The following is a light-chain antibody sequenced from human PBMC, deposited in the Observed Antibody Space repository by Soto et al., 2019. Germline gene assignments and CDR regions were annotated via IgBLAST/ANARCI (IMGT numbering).Light chain of an antibody. J-gene: IGKJ1*01. Sequence: EIVMTQSPATLSLSPGERATLSCRTSQSVSSSLAWYQQKPGQAPSLLIYGASTRATGIPARFSGSGSGTGFTLTISSLKPDDFATYYCQQYNSYSRTFGQGTKVDIK. V-gene: IGKV3-15*01. CDR3: QQYNSYSRT. CDR2: GAS. CDR1: QSVSSS.